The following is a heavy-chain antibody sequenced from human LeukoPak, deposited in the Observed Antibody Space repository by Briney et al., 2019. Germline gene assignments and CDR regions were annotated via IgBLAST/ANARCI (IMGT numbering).Heavy chain of an antibody. CDR3: ARDRGGGGSYYPPHYYYYYGMDV. D-gene: IGHD1-26*01. CDR1: GYTFTSYY. CDR2: INPSGGST. Sequence: ASVKVSCKASGYTFTSYYMHWVRQAPGQGLEWMGIINPSGGSTSYAQKFQGRVTMTRDTPTSTVYMELSSLRSEDTAVYYCARDRGGGGSYYPPHYYYYYGMDVWGQGTTVTVSS. J-gene: IGHJ6*02. V-gene: IGHV1-46*01.